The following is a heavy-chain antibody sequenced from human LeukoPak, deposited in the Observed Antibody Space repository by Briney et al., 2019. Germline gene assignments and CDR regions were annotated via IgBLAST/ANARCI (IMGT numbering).Heavy chain of an antibody. D-gene: IGHD1-26*01. CDR1: VFTFSSYG. CDR3: AKGWDTKSTSRSPFDY. Sequence: GGPLRLSCAASVFTFSSYGMHWVREAPGKGLEWVAVISYDGSNKYYADSVKRRFTISRDNSKNTLSLQMNSLRSEDTAVYYCAKGWDTKSTSRSPFDYWGQGTLVTVSS. V-gene: IGHV3-30*18. J-gene: IGHJ4*02. CDR2: ISYDGSNK.